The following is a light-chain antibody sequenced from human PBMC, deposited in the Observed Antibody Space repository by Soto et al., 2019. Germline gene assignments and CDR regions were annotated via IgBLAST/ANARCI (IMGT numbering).Light chain of an antibody. CDR1: QTVSRNY. Sequence: EVVLTQSPGTLSLSPGERATVSCRASQTVSRNYLAWYQKRPGQAPGPLIYGASPRAAGIPDRFSGSGSGTNFTLTITRLEPEDVAVYYCQQYGGRVPWAFGQGTKVDIK. CDR2: GAS. V-gene: IGKV3-20*01. CDR3: QQYGGRVPWA. J-gene: IGKJ1*01.